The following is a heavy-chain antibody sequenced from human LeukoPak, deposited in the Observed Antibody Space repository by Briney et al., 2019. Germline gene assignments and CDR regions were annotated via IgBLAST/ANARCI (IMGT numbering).Heavy chain of an antibody. CDR1: GGSISSSSYY. D-gene: IGHD2-15*01. Sequence: SETLSLTCTVSGGSISSSSYYWGWIRQPPGKGLECIGSIYYSGSTYNNPSLKSRVTISVDTSKNQFSLKLSSVTAADTAVYYCASPRDSGHFDYWGQGTLVTVSS. V-gene: IGHV4-39*01. J-gene: IGHJ4*02. CDR2: IYYSGST. CDR3: ASPRDSGHFDY.